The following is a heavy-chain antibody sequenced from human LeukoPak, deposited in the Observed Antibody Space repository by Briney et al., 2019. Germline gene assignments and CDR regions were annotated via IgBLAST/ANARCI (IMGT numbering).Heavy chain of an antibody. D-gene: IGHD2-15*01. CDR1: GFTFDDYG. CDR3: ARDPEYCSGGSCYRYNWFDP. Sequence: GGXLRLSCAASGFTFDDYGMSWVRQAPGKGLEWVSGINWNGGSTVYADSVKGRFTISRDNAKNSLYLQMNSLRAEDTALYYCARDPEYCSGGSCYRYNWFDPWGQGTLVTVSS. V-gene: IGHV3-20*04. CDR2: INWNGGST. J-gene: IGHJ5*02.